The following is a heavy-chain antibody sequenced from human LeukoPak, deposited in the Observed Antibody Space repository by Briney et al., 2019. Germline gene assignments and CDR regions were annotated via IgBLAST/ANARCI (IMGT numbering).Heavy chain of an antibody. CDR2: INPNSGGT. D-gene: IGHD2-15*01. CDR3: ARGRTRLWVVPYYFDS. J-gene: IGHJ4*02. V-gene: IGHV1-2*02. CDR1: GYTFTDYF. Sequence: ASVKVSCKASGYTFTDYFMHWVRQAPGQGLEWVGGINPNSGGTNYAQKFQGRVTMTRDTSISTAYMELSRLRSDDTAVYYCARGRTRLWVVPYYFDSWGQGTPVTVSS.